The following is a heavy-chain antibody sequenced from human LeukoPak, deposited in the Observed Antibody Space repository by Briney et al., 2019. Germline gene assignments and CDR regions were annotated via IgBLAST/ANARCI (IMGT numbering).Heavy chain of an antibody. CDR3: ARPVPYYDSSGFDDY. CDR1: GFILGGYW. Sequence: PGGSLRLSCEASGFILGGYWVHWVRQAPGKGLEWVSYISSSSSTIYYADSVKGRFTISRDNAKNSLYLQMNSLRAEDTAVYYCARPVPYYDSSGFDDYWGQGTLVTVSS. V-gene: IGHV3-48*01. CDR2: ISSSSSTI. D-gene: IGHD3-22*01. J-gene: IGHJ4*02.